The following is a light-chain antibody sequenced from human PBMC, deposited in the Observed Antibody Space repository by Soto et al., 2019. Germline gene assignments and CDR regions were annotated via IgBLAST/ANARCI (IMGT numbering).Light chain of an antibody. CDR1: SSDVGGYNY. CDR3: SSYTSSSHRV. J-gene: IGLJ1*01. Sequence: QSALTQPPSVSGAPGQSVTISCTGTSSDVGGYNYVSWYQQHPGKAPKLMIYEVSNRPSGVSNRFSGSKSGNTASLTISGLQAEDEADYYCSSYTSSSHRVLGTGTKVTVL. V-gene: IGLV2-14*01. CDR2: EVS.